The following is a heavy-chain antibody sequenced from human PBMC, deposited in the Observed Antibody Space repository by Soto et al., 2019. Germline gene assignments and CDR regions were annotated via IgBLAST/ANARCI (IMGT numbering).Heavy chain of an antibody. CDR3: ARSHPSLYYDGYY. CDR2: IYYSGST. V-gene: IGHV4-31*03. D-gene: IGHD3-3*01. J-gene: IGHJ4*02. Sequence: PSETLSLTCTVSGGSISSGGYYWSWIRQHPGKGLEWIGYIYYSGSTYYNPSLKSRVTISVDTSKNQFSLKLSSVTAADTAVYYCARSHPSLYYDGYYWGQGTLVTVS. CDR1: GGSISSGGYY.